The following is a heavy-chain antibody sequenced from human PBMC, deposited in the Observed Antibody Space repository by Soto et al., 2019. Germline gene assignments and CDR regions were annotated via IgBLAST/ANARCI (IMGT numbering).Heavy chain of an antibody. J-gene: IGHJ3*02. V-gene: IGHV3-48*01. D-gene: IGHD6-19*01. CDR3: QIVGWSDACDI. CDR1: GFTFSSYS. Sequence: EVQLVESGGDLVQPGGSLRLSCAASGFTFSSYSMNWVRQAPGKGLEWVSYISRSSSTIYYADSVKGRFTISRDNAKNSWYLQMNSLRAEDTAVYYCQIVGWSDACDIWGQGTMVTVSS. CDR2: ISRSSSTI.